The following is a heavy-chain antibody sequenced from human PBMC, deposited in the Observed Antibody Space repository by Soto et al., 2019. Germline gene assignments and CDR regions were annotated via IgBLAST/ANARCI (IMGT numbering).Heavy chain of an antibody. CDR3: ASSLLTPCDY. CDR2: INSDGSST. Sequence: EVQLVESGGGLVQPGGSLRLSCAASGFTFSSYWMHWVRQAPGKGLVWVSRINSDGSSTFYADSVKGRFTTSRDNAKNTLYLQINSLRAEDTAVYYCASSLLTPCDYWGQGTLVTVSS. J-gene: IGHJ4*02. V-gene: IGHV3-74*01. CDR1: GFTFSSYW. D-gene: IGHD7-27*01.